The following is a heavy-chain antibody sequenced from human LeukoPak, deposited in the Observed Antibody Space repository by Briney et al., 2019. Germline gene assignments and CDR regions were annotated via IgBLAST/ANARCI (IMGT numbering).Heavy chain of an antibody. J-gene: IGHJ4*02. D-gene: IGHD2-2*01. CDR1: GFTFSSYA. V-gene: IGHV3-23*01. Sequence: GGSLRLSCTAAGFTFSSYAMSWVRQAPGKGLEWVSAISGSGGSTYYADSVKGRFTISRDNSKNTLYLQMNSLRAEDTAVYYCAKFPHPPYCSSTSCPGHFDYWGQGTLVTVSS. CDR2: ISGSGGST. CDR3: AKFPHPPYCSSTSCPGHFDY.